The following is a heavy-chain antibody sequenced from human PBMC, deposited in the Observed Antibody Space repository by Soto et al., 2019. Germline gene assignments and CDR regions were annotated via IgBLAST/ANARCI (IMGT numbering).Heavy chain of an antibody. CDR3: ARGEQLVPYYYYGMDV. CDR2: IYYSGST. D-gene: IGHD6-6*01. V-gene: IGHV4-31*03. J-gene: IGHJ6*02. CDR1: GGSISSGGYY. Sequence: QVQLQESGPGLVKPSQTLSLTCTVSGGSISSGGYYWSWIRQHPGKGLEWIGYIYYSGSTYYNPSLKSRVTISVDTSKNQFSLQLSSVTAADTAVYYCARGEQLVPYYYYGMDVWGQGTTVPVSS.